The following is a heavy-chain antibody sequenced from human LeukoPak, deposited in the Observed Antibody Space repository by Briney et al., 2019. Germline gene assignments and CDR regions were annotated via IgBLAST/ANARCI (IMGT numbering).Heavy chain of an antibody. V-gene: IGHV1-2*02. Sequence: ASVKVSCKASGYTFTGYYMHWVRQAPGQGLEWMGWINPNSGGTSYAQKFQGRVTMTRDTSISTAYMELSRLRSDDTAVYYCATLGYCSGGSCYDAFDIWGQGTMVTVSS. D-gene: IGHD2-15*01. J-gene: IGHJ3*02. CDR2: INPNSGGT. CDR1: GYTFTGYY. CDR3: ATLGYCSGGSCYDAFDI.